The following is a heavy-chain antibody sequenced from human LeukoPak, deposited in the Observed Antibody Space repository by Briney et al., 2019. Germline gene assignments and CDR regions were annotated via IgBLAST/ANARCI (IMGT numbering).Heavy chain of an antibody. CDR2: ISWNSGSI. J-gene: IGHJ4*02. V-gene: IGHV3-9*01. CDR3: ARELPFDY. CDR1: GFTFDDYA. Sequence: GGSLRPSCAASGFTFDDYAMHWVRQAPGKGLEWVSGISWNSGSIGYADSVKGRFTISRDNAKSTLYLQMNSLRAEDTAVYYCARELPFDYWGQGTLVTVSS.